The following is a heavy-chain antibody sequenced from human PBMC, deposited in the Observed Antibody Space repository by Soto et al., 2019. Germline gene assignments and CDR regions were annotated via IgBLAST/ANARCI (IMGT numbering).Heavy chain of an antibody. CDR3: ARPEGPAAAIRGRYFDY. D-gene: IGHD2-2*02. Sequence: GGSLRLSCAASGFTFSSYAMHWVRQAPGKGLEWVAVISYDGSNKYYADSVKGRFTISRDNSKNTLYLQMNSLRAEDTAVYYCARPEGPAAAIRGRYFDYWGQGTLVTVSS. J-gene: IGHJ4*02. CDR2: ISYDGSNK. V-gene: IGHV3-30-3*01. CDR1: GFTFSSYA.